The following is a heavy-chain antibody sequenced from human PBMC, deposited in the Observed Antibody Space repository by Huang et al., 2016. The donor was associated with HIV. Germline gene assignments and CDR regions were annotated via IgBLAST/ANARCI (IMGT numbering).Heavy chain of an antibody. V-gene: IGHV1-18*01. CDR3: ARERYYYDRSGYYTPVEYFHH. J-gene: IGHJ1*01. Sequence: QVQLVQSGAEVKKPGASVKVSCKASGYTLTNYAINWVRQAPGQSLEWMGWISGYNGKTNYAQKVQGRVTMTKDPSTSTAYMELRSLISDDTAVYYCARERYYYDRSGYYTPVEYFHHWGQGTLVTVSS. D-gene: IGHD3-22*01. CDR2: ISGYNGKT. CDR1: GYTLTNYA.